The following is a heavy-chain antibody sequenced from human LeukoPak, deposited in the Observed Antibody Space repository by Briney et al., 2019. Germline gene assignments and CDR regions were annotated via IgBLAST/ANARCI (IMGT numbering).Heavy chain of an antibody. V-gene: IGHV1-18*04. J-gene: IGHJ4*02. CDR1: GYTFTSYG. D-gene: IGHD5-18*01. Sequence: ASVSVSCKASGYTFTSYGISWVRQAPGQGLEWMGGISAYNGNTNYAQKLQGRVTITTDTSTSTAYMELRSLRSDDTAVYYCAREKRGYSYGYLDYWGQGTLVTVSS. CDR2: ISAYNGNT. CDR3: AREKRGYSYGYLDY.